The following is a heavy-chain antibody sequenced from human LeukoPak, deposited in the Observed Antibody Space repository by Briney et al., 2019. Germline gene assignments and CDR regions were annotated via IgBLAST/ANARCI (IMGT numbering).Heavy chain of an antibody. V-gene: IGHV4-31*03. Sequence: PSETLSLTCTVSGDSISSGGYYWSWIRQHPGKGLEWIGYIYYSGSTYYNPSLKSRVTISVDTSKNQFSLKLSSVTAADTAVYYCARYSMIRGTFQYYFDYWGQGTLVTVSS. J-gene: IGHJ4*02. CDR3: ARYSMIRGTFQYYFDY. D-gene: IGHD3-10*01. CDR1: GDSISSGGYY. CDR2: IYYSGST.